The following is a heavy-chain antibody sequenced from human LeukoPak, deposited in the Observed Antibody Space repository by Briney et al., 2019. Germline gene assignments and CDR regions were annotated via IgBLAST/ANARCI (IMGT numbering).Heavy chain of an antibody. V-gene: IGHV4-4*07. D-gene: IGHD1-14*01. J-gene: IGHJ4*02. CDR1: GGSISSYY. CDR3: VRTNPWDLTYYFDY. Sequence: SETLSLTCTVSGGSISSYYWSWIRQPAGKGLEWIGRIYTSGSTNYNPSLKSRVTISVDTSKNQFSLRLTSVTAADTAVYYCVRTNPWDLTYYFDYWGQGTLVTVSS. CDR2: IYTSGST.